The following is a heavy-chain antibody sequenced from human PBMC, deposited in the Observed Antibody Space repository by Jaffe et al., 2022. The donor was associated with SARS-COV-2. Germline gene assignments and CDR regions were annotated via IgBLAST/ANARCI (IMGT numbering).Heavy chain of an antibody. D-gene: IGHD3-3*01. CDR2: IKQDGSEK. Sequence: EVQLVESGGGLVQPGGSLRLSCAASGFTFSSYWMSWVRQAPGKGLEWVANIKQDGSEKYYVDSVKGRFTISRDNAKNSLYLQMNSLRAEDTAVYYCARGGIFGVPNAFDIWGQGTMVTVSS. CDR3: ARGGIFGVPNAFDI. V-gene: IGHV3-7*03. J-gene: IGHJ3*02. CDR1: GFTFSSYW.